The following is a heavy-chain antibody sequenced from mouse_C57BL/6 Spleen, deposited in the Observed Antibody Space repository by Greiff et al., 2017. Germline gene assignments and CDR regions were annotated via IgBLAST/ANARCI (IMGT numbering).Heavy chain of an antibody. J-gene: IGHJ4*01. CDR2: INYDGSST. CDR1: GFTFSDYY. Sequence: EVHLVESEGGLVQPGSSMKLSCTASGFTFSDYYMAWVRQVPEKGLEWVANINYDGSSTYYLDSLKSRFIISRDNAKNILYLQMSSLKSEDTATYYCARERRGKGAMDYWGQGTSVTVSS. V-gene: IGHV5-16*01. CDR3: ARERRGKGAMDY.